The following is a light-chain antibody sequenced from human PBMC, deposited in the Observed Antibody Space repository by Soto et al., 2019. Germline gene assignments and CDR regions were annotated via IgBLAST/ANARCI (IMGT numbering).Light chain of an antibody. CDR3: QQYNSYSPLP. CDR2: DAS. J-gene: IGKJ4*01. Sequence: DIHMTQSPSTLSASVGDIVTITCRSSQSISSWLAWYQQKPGKAPKLLIYDASSLESGVPSRFSGSGSGTEFTLTISSLQPDDFATYYCQQYNSYSPLPFGGGTKVDIK. V-gene: IGKV1-5*01. CDR1: QSISSW.